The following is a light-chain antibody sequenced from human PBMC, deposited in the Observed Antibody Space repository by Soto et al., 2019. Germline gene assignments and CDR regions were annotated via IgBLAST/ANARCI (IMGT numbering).Light chain of an antibody. CDR2: WAS. Sequence: DIVMTQSPDSLAVSLGERATSNCKSSQSVLYSSNNKNYLAWYQQKPGQPPKLLIYWASTRESGVPDRFSGSGSGTDFTLTISSLQAEDVAVYYCQRYYSTWTFGQGTKVDIK. CDR3: QRYYSTWT. V-gene: IGKV4-1*01. J-gene: IGKJ1*01. CDR1: QSVLYSSNNKNY.